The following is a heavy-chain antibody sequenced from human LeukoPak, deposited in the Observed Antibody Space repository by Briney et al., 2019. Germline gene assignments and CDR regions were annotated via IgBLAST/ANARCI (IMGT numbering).Heavy chain of an antibody. D-gene: IGHD6-13*01. V-gene: IGHV3-23*01. Sequence: GGSLRLSCAASGFTFSSYAISWVRQAPGKGLEWVSAISGSGGSTYYADSVKGRFTISRDNSKNTLYLQMNSLRAEDTAVYYCAKIPAAAGTRDYWGQGNLVTVSS. CDR2: ISGSGGST. J-gene: IGHJ4*02. CDR1: GFTFSSYA. CDR3: AKIPAAAGTRDY.